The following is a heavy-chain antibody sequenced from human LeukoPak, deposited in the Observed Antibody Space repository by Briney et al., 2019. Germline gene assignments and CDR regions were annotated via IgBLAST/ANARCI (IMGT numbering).Heavy chain of an antibody. CDR2: TYHWSKWFN. CDR3: ARDLHGSRGEFDY. V-gene: IGHV6-1*01. D-gene: IGHD3-16*01. CDR1: GDSVTSGI. J-gene: IGHJ4*02. Sequence: SQTLSLTCAISGDSVTSGIWNWIRQSPSRGLEWLGRTYHWSKWFNDYAVSVESRMTINADTSRNQFSLQLNSVTPEDTAVNYCARDLHGSRGEFDYWGQGTLVTVSS.